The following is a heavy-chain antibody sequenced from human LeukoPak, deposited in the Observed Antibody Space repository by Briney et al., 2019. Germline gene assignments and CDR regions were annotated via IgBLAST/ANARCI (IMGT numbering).Heavy chain of an antibody. CDR3: AKGDVLPSYPTFDY. V-gene: IGHV3-23*01. Sequence: GGSVRLSCAASGFTFSSYALSWVRQAPGKGLEWVSVISASGGTTYYADSVKGRFTISRDTSKDTVYLQMHSLRAEDTAVYYCAKGDVLPSYPTFDYWGQGTLVTVSS. CDR2: ISASGGTT. CDR1: GFTFSSYA. J-gene: IGHJ4*02. D-gene: IGHD3-9*01.